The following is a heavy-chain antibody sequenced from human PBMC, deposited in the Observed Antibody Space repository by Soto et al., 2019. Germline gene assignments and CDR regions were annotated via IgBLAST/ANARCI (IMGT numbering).Heavy chain of an antibody. CDR3: ARDQGYYDFWSGYNNNWFDP. J-gene: IGHJ5*02. CDR1: GGSISSYY. Sequence: SETLSLTCTVSGGSISSYYWSWIRQPPGKGLEWIGYIYYSGSTNYNPSLKSRVTISVDTSKNQFSLKLSSVTAADTAVYYCARDQGYYDFWSGYNNNWFDPWGQGTLVTVSS. CDR2: IYYSGST. D-gene: IGHD3-3*01. V-gene: IGHV4-59*01.